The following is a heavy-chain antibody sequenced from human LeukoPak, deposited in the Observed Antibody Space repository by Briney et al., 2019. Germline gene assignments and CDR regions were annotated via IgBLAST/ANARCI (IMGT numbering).Heavy chain of an antibody. CDR1: GFTFNSYW. CDR2: IKQDGSEK. V-gene: IGHV3-7*03. Sequence: GGSLRLSCAASGFTFNSYWMNWVRQAPGKGLEWVANIKQDGSEKYYVDSVKGRFTISRDNAENSLYLQMNSLSAEDTAVYYCAKTRPLDSSSWSHGDYWGQGTLVTVSS. CDR3: AKTRPLDSSSWSHGDY. D-gene: IGHD6-13*01. J-gene: IGHJ4*02.